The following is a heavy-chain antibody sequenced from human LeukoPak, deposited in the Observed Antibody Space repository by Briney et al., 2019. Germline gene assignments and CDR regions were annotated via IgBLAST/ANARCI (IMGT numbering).Heavy chain of an antibody. CDR3: AHSPGSYRDYVRWFDP. Sequence: SGPTLVKPTQTLTLTCTFSGFSLSAGGMGVGWIRQPPGKALEWLALIYWDDDKRYSPSLKSRLTITKDTSKNQVVLTMTNMDPVDTATYYCAHSPGSYRDYVRWFDPWGQGILVTVSS. CDR1: GFSLSAGGMG. V-gene: IGHV2-5*02. CDR2: IYWDDDK. D-gene: IGHD4-17*01. J-gene: IGHJ5*02.